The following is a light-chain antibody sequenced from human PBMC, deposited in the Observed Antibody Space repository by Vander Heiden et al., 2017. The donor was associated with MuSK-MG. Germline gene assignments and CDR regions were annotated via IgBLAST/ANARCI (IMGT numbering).Light chain of an antibody. CDR3: QQRDSTPWT. J-gene: IGKJ1*01. V-gene: IGKV1-39*01. CDR2: AAS. CDR1: QSIITY. Sequence: DIQLTQSPSSLSASVGDRVTITCRASQSIITYLSWYQLKPGKAPKLLIFAASTVQSGVPSRFSGRGSGTDFTLTISTLQPEDFAIYYCQQRDSTPWTFGQGTKVEIK.